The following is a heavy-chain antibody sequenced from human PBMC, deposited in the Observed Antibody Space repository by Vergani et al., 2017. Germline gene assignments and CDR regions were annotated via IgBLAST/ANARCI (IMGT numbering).Heavy chain of an antibody. CDR3: ATYVLRFLEWLPNEFDY. D-gene: IGHD3-3*01. CDR1: GGPFRGYA. CDR2: IIPILGTA. V-gene: IGHV1-69*11. Sequence: QVQLVQSGAEVKKPGSSVKVSCKASGGPFRGYAISWVRQAPGQGLEWMGRIIPILGTANYAQKFQGRVTITADESTSTAYMELSSLRSEDTAVYYCATYVLRFLEWLPNEFDYWGQGTLVTVSS. J-gene: IGHJ4*02.